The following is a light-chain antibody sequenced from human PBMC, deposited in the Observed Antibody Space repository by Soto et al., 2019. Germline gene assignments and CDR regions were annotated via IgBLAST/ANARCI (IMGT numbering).Light chain of an antibody. J-gene: IGKJ1*01. Sequence: EIELTQSPGTLSLSPGERATLSCRASQSVSSSYLAWYQQKPGQAPRLLIYGASSRATGIPDRFSGSGSGTDFTLTISRLEPEDFAVYYCQQYGRSPGWTFGQGTKVEIK. CDR1: QSVSSSY. CDR2: GAS. CDR3: QQYGRSPGWT. V-gene: IGKV3-20*01.